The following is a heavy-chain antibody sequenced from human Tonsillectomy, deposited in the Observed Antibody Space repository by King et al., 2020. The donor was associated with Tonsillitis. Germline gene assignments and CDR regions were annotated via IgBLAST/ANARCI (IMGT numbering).Heavy chain of an antibody. V-gene: IGHV3-30-3*01. Sequence: VQLVESGGGVVQPGRSLRLSCAASGFIFSSYAMHWVRQAPGKGLQWVAFISFDGSNKDYADSVKGRFTISRDNSKNTLYLQMNSLRAEDTAVYYCAGRDGALEYYYYGMDVWGQGTTVTVSS. CDR3: AGRDGALEYYYYGMDV. CDR1: GFIFSSYA. D-gene: IGHD4-17*01. CDR2: ISFDGSNK. J-gene: IGHJ6*02.